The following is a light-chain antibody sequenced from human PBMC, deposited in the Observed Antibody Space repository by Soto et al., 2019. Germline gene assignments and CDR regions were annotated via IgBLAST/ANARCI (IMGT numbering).Light chain of an antibody. J-gene: IGKJ1*01. V-gene: IGKV3-15*01. CDR1: QSVSSN. CDR2: GAS. CDR3: LQYNNWPPETWT. Sequence: EIVMTQSPATLSVSPGERATLSCRASQSVSSNLAWYQHRPGQAPRLLINGASTRATGIPGRFSGSGSGTEFTLTISSLQSEEIAVYFCLQYNNWPPETWTFGPGTKVEI.